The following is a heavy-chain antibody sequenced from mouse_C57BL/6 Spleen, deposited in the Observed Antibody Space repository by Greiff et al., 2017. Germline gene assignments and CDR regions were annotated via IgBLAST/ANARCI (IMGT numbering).Heavy chain of an antibody. J-gene: IGHJ4*01. V-gene: IGHV1-82*01. CDR3: ARRAYYDYDGGGAMDY. Sequence: LEESGPELVKPGASVKISCKASGYAFSSSWMNWVKQRPGKGLEWIGRIYPGDGDTNYNGKFKGKATLTADKSSSTAYMQLSSLTSEDSAVYFCARRAYYDYDGGGAMDYWGQGTSVTVSS. D-gene: IGHD2-4*01. CDR2: IYPGDGDT. CDR1: GYAFSSSW.